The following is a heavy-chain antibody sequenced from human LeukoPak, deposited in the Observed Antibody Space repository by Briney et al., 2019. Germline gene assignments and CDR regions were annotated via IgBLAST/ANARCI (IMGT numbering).Heavy chain of an antibody. J-gene: IGHJ6*04. CDR2: INHSGST. D-gene: IGHD3-10*01. CDR3: ARDPGLSV. V-gene: IGHV4-34*01. CDR1: GGSFSGYY. Sequence: SSETLSLTCAVYGGSFSGYYWSWIRQPPGKGLEWIGEINHSGSTNYNPSLKSRVTISVDTSKNQFSLKLSSVTAADTAVYYCARDPGLSVWGKGTTVTVSS.